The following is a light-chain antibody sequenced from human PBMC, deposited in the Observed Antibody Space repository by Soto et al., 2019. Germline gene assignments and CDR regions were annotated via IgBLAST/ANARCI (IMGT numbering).Light chain of an antibody. CDR1: SSDVGGQNY. J-gene: IGLJ1*01. V-gene: IGLV2-8*01. Sequence: LTQPPSASGSPGQSVAISCTGTSSDVGGQNYVSWYQQHPGKAPKLIIYAVTERPSGVPDRFSGSKSGNTASLTVSGLQIEDEADYYCSSHAGNNNYVFGTGTKVTVL. CDR3: SSHAGNNNYV. CDR2: AVT.